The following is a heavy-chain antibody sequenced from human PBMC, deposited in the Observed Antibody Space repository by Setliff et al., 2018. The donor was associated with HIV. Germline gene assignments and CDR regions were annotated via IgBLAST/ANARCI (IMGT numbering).Heavy chain of an antibody. Sequence: WASVKVSCKASGYTFTTYGISWVRQAPGHGLEWMGWISPNFGHTNYAQNLLGRVTMTIDTSTSRAYMELRSLRSDDTAMYFCARLGSGWSDSYYYAMDIWGQGTTVTVSS. J-gene: IGHJ6*02. CDR1: GYTFTTYG. CDR3: ARLGSGWSDSYYYAMDI. CDR2: ISPNFGHT. D-gene: IGHD6-19*01. V-gene: IGHV1-18*01.